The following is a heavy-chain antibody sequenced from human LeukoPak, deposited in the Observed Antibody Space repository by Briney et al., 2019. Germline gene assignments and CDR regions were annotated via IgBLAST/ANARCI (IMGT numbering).Heavy chain of an antibody. J-gene: IGHJ5*02. CDR2: IYYSGST. V-gene: IGHV4-59*08. D-gene: IGHD5-18*01. CDR1: GGSISSYY. CDR3: ARTDTAGEGFDP. Sequence: SETLSLTCTVSGGSISSYYWSWIRQPPGKGLGWIGYIYYSGSTNHNPSLKSRVTISVDTSKNQFSLKLSSVTAADTAVYYCARTDTAGEGFDPWGQGTLVTVSS.